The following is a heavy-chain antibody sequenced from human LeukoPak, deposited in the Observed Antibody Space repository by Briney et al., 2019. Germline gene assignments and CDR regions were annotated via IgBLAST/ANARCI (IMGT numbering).Heavy chain of an antibody. CDR3: ARLCSGGSCYRHSDY. CDR1: GGSFSGYY. D-gene: IGHD2-15*01. Sequence: PSETLSLTCAVYGGSFSGYYWSWIRQPPGKGLEWIGEINHSGSTNYNPSLKSRVTISVDTSKNQFSLKLSSVTAADTAVYYCARLCSGGSCYRHSDYWGQGTLVTVSS. CDR2: INHSGST. V-gene: IGHV4-34*01. J-gene: IGHJ4*02.